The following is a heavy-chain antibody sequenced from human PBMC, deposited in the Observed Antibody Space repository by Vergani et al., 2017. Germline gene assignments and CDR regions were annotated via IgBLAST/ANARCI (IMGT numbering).Heavy chain of an antibody. D-gene: IGHD3-9*01. CDR1: GYSFTSYW. J-gene: IGHJ3*02. Sequence: EVQLVQSGAEVKKPGESLKISCKGSGYSFTSYWIGWVRQMPGKGLEWMGIIYPGDSDTRYSPSFQGQVTISADKSNITAYLPWSSLKASDTAMYYCARPQDILTGYSAFDIWGQGTMVTVSS. V-gene: IGHV5-51*01. CDR2: IYPGDSDT. CDR3: ARPQDILTGYSAFDI.